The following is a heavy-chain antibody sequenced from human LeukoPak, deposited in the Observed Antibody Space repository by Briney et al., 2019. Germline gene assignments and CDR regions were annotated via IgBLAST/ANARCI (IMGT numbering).Heavy chain of an antibody. CDR3: ARDRGYSYGYNWFDP. V-gene: IGHV4-61*02. Sequence: SETLSLTCTVSGGSISSGSYHWSWIRQPAGKGLEWFGRIYTSGSTTYNPSLKSRVTMSVDTSKNQFSLKLSSVTAADTAVYYCARDRGYSYGYNWFDPWGQGTLVTVSS. CDR1: GGSISSGSYH. D-gene: IGHD5-18*01. J-gene: IGHJ5*02. CDR2: IYTSGST.